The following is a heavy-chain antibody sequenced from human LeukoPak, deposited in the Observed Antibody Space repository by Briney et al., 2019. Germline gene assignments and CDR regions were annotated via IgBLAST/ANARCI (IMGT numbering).Heavy chain of an antibody. Sequence: GGSLRLSCAASGFTFSDYYMSWIRQAPGKGLEWVSYISSSGSTIYYADTVKGRFTTSRDNAKNSLYLQMNSLRAEDTAVYYCARRSRFLEWLLSYYFDYWGQGTLVTVSS. D-gene: IGHD3-3*01. J-gene: IGHJ4*02. V-gene: IGHV3-11*01. CDR3: ARRSRFLEWLLSYYFDY. CDR2: ISSSGSTI. CDR1: GFTFSDYY.